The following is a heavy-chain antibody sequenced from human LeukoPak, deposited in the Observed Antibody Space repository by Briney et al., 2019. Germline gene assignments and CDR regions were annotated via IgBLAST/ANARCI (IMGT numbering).Heavy chain of an antibody. J-gene: IGHJ4*02. Sequence: KPSETLSLTCAVSRYSISSGYHWAWIRQPPGKGLEWIGSIYRSGSAYYNPSLKIRVTISVDTSKNQISLRVTSVTAADTAVYYCARVDYILDYWGQGTLVTVSS. CDR2: IYRSGSA. V-gene: IGHV4-38-2*01. D-gene: IGHD4-11*01. CDR1: RYSISSGYH. CDR3: ARVDYILDY.